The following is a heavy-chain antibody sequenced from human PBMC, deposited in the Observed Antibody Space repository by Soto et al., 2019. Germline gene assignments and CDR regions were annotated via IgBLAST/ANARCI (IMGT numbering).Heavy chain of an antibody. V-gene: IGHV3-23*01. CDR1: GFIFSSYA. CDR3: ANGSSAVVHYYYYMDG. Sequence: EVQLLESGGGLVQPGGSLRLSCAASGFIFSSYAMSWVRQAPGKGLEWVSAISGSGGNTYYADSVKGRFTISRDNSKNTRYLQVNSLTAEDTAVYYCANGSSAVVHYYYYMDGWGDQTTVTVSS. CDR2: ISGSGGNT. D-gene: IGHD1-26*01. J-gene: IGHJ6*03.